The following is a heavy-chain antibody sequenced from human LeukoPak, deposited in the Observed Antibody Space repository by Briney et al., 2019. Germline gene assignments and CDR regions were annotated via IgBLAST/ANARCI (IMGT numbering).Heavy chain of an antibody. J-gene: IGHJ5*02. V-gene: IGHV3-53*01. D-gene: IGHD3-16*01. CDR1: GFTVSSNY. Sequence: GGSLRLSCAASGFTVSSNYMSWVRQAPGKGLEWVSVIYSGGSTYYADSVKGRFTISRDNSKNTLHLQMNSLRAEDTAVYYCARVRDYGWFDPWGQGTLVTVSS. CDR3: ARVRDYGWFDP. CDR2: IYSGGST.